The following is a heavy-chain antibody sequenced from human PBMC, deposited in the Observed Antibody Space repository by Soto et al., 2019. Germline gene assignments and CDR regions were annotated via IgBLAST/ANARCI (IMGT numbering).Heavy chain of an antibody. D-gene: IGHD3-16*01. CDR2: VHYCGSA. CDR1: GSSIIGYY. V-gene: IGHV4-59*12. CDR3: ARGVDGSCLNWFDA. J-gene: IGHJ5*02. Sequence: SETLSLTCTFSGSSIIGYYWTWIRQSPERGLEWIGYVHYCGSANYNPSLHIRLTMSVDRSKSQFSMELAAVTAADTAVYYCARGVDGSCLNWFDAWGQGTLVTVSS.